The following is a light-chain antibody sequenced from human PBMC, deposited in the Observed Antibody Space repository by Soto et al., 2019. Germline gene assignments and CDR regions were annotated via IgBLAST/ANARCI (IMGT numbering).Light chain of an antibody. CDR2: GAS. CDR1: QSVSSTY. CDR3: QQYGGSPRYT. Sequence: EIVLTQSPGTLSLSPGERATLSCRASQSVSSTYLAWYQQKPGQAPRLLIYGASSRATDIPDRFSGSGSGTDFTLTISNLEPEDFAVYYCQQYGGSPRYTFGQGTKLEIK. J-gene: IGKJ2*01. V-gene: IGKV3-20*01.